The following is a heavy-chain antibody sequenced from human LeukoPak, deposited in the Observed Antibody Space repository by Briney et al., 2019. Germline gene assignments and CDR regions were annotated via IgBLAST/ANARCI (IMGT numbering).Heavy chain of an antibody. CDR2: IWYDGNNK. J-gene: IGHJ4*02. CDR1: GFTFSNYG. Sequence: GGSLRLSCAASGFTFSNYGMHWARQAPGKGLEWVAVIWYDGNNKYYGDSVKGRFTISRDNSKNTLYLQMNSLRAEDTAVYYCARDRWSSTSYNDYWGQGTLVTVSS. CDR3: ARDRWSSTSYNDY. D-gene: IGHD2-2*01. V-gene: IGHV3-33*01.